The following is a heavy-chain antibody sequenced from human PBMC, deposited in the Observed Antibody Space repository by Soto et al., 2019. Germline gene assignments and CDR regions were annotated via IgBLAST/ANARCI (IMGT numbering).Heavy chain of an antibody. D-gene: IGHD3-22*01. V-gene: IGHV1-58*01. CDR1: GATFTSSP. J-gene: IGHJ4*02. CDR3: AAISSGYYRVFDY. CDR2: ILVGSGQT. Sequence: SVKGSCKASGATFTSSPVNWVRQARGQPPEWIGWILVGSGQTNYAQKFQGRVAITRDMSTYTAYLELNSLRSDDTAVYYCAAISSGYYRVFDYWGQGTLVTVSS.